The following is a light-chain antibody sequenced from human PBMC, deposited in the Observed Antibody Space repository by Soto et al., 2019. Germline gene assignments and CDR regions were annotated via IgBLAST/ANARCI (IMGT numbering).Light chain of an antibody. J-gene: IGLJ2*01. Sequence: QPVLTQSPSASASLGASVKLTCTLNSGHSSYAIAWHQQQPEKGPRYLMKVNSDGSHSKGDGIPDRFSGSSSGAERYLTISSLQSEDEADYYCQTWGAGIHRVFGGGTKVTVL. V-gene: IGLV4-69*01. CDR3: QTWGAGIHRV. CDR1: SGHSSYA. CDR2: VNSDGSH.